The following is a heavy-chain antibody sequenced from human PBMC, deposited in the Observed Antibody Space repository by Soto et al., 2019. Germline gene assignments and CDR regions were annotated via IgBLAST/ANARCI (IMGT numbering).Heavy chain of an antibody. V-gene: IGHV3-64*01. CDR3: ARGSYSSGYHTFDY. D-gene: IGHD6-19*01. J-gene: IGHJ4*02. Sequence: EVQLVESGGGLVQPGGSLRLSCAASGFTFSSYAMHWVRQAPGKGLEYVSAISSNGGSTYYANSVKGRFTIARDNSKNLLYLQMGSLRAEDMAVYYCARGSYSSGYHTFDYWGQGTLVTVSS. CDR2: ISSNGGST. CDR1: GFTFSSYA.